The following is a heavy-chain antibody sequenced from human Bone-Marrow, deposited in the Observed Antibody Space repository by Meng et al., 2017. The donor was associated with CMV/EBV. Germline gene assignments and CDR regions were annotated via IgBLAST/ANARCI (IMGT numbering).Heavy chain of an antibody. CDR1: GGSISSYY. J-gene: IGHJ6*01. V-gene: IGHV4-59*01. CDR2: IYYSGST. D-gene: IGHD6-13*01. CDR3: ARFVAAAVPDGMDV. Sequence: GSLRLSCTVSGGSISSYYWSWIRQPPGKGLEWIGYIYYSGSTNYNPSLKSRVTISVDTSKNQFSLKLSSVTAADTAVYYCARFVAAAVPDGMDVWGQGPTVTGSS.